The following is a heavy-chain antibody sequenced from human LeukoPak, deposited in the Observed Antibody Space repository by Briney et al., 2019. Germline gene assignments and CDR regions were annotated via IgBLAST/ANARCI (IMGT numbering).Heavy chain of an antibody. J-gene: IGHJ6*03. D-gene: IGHD1-26*01. Sequence: SETLSLTCTVSGYSISSGYYWGWIRQPPGKGLEWIGSIYTSGSTNYNPSLKSRVTMSVDTSKNQFSLKLSSVTAADTAVYYCARAIGYSGSYYYYYMDVWGKGTTVTISS. CDR3: ARAIGYSGSYYYYYMDV. CDR2: IYTSGST. CDR1: GYSISSGYY. V-gene: IGHV4-38-2*02.